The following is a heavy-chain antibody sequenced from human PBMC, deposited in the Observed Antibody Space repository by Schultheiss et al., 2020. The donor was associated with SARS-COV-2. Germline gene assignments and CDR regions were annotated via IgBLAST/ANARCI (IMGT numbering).Heavy chain of an antibody. D-gene: IGHD4-17*01. J-gene: IGHJ5*02. CDR1: GGSITSSNW. CDR3: ARQGYGDYVWFDP. Sequence: SETLSLTCAVSGGSITSSNWWSWVRQPPGKGLEWIGYIYYSGSTNYNPSLKSRVTISVDTSKNQFSLKLSSVTAADTAVYYCARQGYGDYVWFDPWGQGTLVTVSS. CDR2: IYYSGST. V-gene: IGHV4-4*02.